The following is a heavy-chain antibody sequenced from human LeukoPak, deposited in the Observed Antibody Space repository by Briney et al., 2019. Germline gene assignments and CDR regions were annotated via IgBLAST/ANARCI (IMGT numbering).Heavy chain of an antibody. CDR2: ISYDGSNK. CDR1: GFTFRTYG. Sequence: GGSLRLSCAASGFTFRTYGMHWVRQAPGKGLEWVALISYDGSNKYYADSVRGRFTISRDNSKNTLYLQMNSLRAEDTAVFYCARDSYYDSSGYYGDGFDDWGQGTLVTVSS. D-gene: IGHD3-22*01. CDR3: ARDSYYDSSGYYGDGFDD. V-gene: IGHV3-30*03. J-gene: IGHJ4*02.